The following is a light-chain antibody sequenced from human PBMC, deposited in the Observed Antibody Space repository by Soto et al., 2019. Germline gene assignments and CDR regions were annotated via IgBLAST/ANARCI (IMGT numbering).Light chain of an antibody. CDR3: CSYTGSLTLL. CDR1: SSDVGGYDY. Sequence: QSVLTQPASVSGSPGQSITISCTGSSSDVGGYDYVSWYQQHPGKAPKLMIYEVSNRPSGVSNRFSGSKSGNTASLTISGLQAEDEDDYYCCSYTGSLTLLFGGGTKLTVL. CDR2: EVS. J-gene: IGLJ2*01. V-gene: IGLV2-14*01.